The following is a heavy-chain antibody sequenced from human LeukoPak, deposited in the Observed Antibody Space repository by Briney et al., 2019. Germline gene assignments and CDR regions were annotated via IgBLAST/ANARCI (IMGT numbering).Heavy chain of an antibody. J-gene: IGHJ4*02. V-gene: IGHV4-30-4*07. D-gene: IGHD3-10*01. CDR3: ARLFGVSQRARGAYRDY. Sequence: PSQTLSLTCAVSGGSVGSDTYSWSWIRQPPGKGLEWIGYIYYSGSTNYNPSLKSRVTISVDTSKNQFSLKLSSVTAADTAVYYCARLFGVSQRARGAYRDYWGQGTLVTVSS. CDR2: IYYSGST. CDR1: GGSVGSDTYS.